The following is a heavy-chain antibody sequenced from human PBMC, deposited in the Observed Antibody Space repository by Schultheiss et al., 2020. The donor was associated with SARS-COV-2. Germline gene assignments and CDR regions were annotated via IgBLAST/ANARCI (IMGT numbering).Heavy chain of an antibody. D-gene: IGHD3-10*01. CDR3: ARGTRKAHRDYYYYYGMDV. J-gene: IGHJ6*02. CDR1: GGSISSGSYY. V-gene: IGHV4-61*02. CDR2: IYTSGST. Sequence: SQTLSLTCTVSGGSISSGSYYWSWIRQPAGKGLEWIGRIYTSGSTNYNPSLKSRVTISVDTSKNQFSLKLSSVTAADTAVYYCARGTRKAHRDYYYYYGMDVWGQGTTVTVSS.